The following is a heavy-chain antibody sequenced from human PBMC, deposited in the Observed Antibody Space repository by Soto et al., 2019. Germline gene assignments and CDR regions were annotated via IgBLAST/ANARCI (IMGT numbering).Heavy chain of an antibody. Sequence: QVQLVQSGAEVKKPGSSVKVSCKASGGTFSSYTISWVRQAPGQGLEWMGRIIPILGIANYAQKFQGRVTXTXXKSTSTAYMELSSLRSEDTAVYYCARDFQHRRNDYWGQGTLVTVSS. CDR1: GGTFSSYT. CDR2: IIPILGIA. V-gene: IGHV1-69*08. CDR3: ARDFQHRRNDY. J-gene: IGHJ4*02. D-gene: IGHD2-21*01.